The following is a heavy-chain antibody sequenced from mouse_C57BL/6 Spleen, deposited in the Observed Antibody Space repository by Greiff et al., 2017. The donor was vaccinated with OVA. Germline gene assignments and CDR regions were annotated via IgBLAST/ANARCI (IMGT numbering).Heavy chain of an antibody. D-gene: IGHD1-1*01. Sequence: QVQLQQPGAELVKPGASVKLSCKASGYTFTSYWMHWVKQRPGQGLEWIGMIHPNSGSTNYNEKFKSKATLTVDKACSTAYMQVSSLTSEDSAVYYWASRALYYGSSFFYAMDYWGQGTSVTVSS. V-gene: IGHV1-64*01. CDR2: IHPNSGST. CDR1: GYTFTSYW. CDR3: ASRALYYGSSFFYAMDY. J-gene: IGHJ4*01.